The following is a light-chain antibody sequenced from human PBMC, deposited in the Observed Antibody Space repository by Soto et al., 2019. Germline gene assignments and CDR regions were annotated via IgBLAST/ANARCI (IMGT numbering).Light chain of an antibody. Sequence: QSALTQPASVSGSPGQSITISCTGTSSDVGGYNYVSWYQQHPGKAPKFMIYDVSNRPSGVSNRFSGSKSGNTASLTISGLQAEDEADYYCSSYTRSSFYVFGTGTKVTVL. J-gene: IGLJ1*01. CDR1: SSDVGGYNY. V-gene: IGLV2-14*01. CDR2: DVS. CDR3: SSYTRSSFYV.